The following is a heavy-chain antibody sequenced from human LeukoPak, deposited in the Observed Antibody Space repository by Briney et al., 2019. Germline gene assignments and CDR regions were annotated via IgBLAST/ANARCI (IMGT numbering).Heavy chain of an antibody. Sequence: SETLSLTCAVYGGSFSGYYWSWIRQSPGRGLEWIGQINDSGDTDYNPSLKSRVTISIDTSKKQFSLRLRSVAAADTALYYCARETSTWNSFEYWGQGTAVTVSS. V-gene: IGHV4-34*01. J-gene: IGHJ4*02. CDR3: ARETSTWNSFEY. CDR2: INDSGDT. CDR1: GGSFSGYY. D-gene: IGHD1/OR15-1a*01.